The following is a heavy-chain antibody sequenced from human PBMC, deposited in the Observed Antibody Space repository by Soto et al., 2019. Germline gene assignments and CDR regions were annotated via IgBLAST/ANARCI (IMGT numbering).Heavy chain of an antibody. CDR3: ARGSGSDYYYYYYGMDV. CDR1: GYTFTSYD. D-gene: IGHD3-3*01. Sequence: ASLKVYCKGSGYTFTSYDSNWVRQATGQGLEWMGWMNPNSGNTGYAQKFQGRVTMTRNTSISTAYMELSSLRSEDTAVYYCARGSGSDYYYYYYGMDVWGQGTTVTVSS. V-gene: IGHV1-8*01. J-gene: IGHJ6*02. CDR2: MNPNSGNT.